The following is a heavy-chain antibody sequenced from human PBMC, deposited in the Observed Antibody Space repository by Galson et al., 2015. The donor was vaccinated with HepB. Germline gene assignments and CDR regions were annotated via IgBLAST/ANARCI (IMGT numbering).Heavy chain of an antibody. D-gene: IGHD6-13*01. CDR2: ISYDGSNK. J-gene: IGHJ4*02. CDR1: GFTFSSYA. V-gene: IGHV3-30*04. Sequence: SLRLSCAASGFTFSSYAMHWVRQAPGKGLEWVAVISYDGSNKYYADSVKGRFTISRDNSKNTLYLQMNSLRAEDTAVYYCARDGLELIVSPLIAAAGVFDYWGQGTLVTVSS. CDR3: ARDGLELIVSPLIAAAGVFDY.